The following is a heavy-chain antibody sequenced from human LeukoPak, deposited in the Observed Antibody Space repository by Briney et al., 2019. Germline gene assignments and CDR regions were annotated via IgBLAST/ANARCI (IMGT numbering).Heavy chain of an antibody. V-gene: IGHV3-23*01. Sequence: PGVSLRLSCAASGFTFSSYAMSWVRQAPGKGLEWVSTISGSGGSTIYADSVKGRFTISRDNSKNTMFLQMNSLRAEDTALYYCAKELSGGWPFDYWGQGTLVTVSS. D-gene: IGHD6-19*01. J-gene: IGHJ4*02. CDR1: GFTFSSYA. CDR3: AKELSGGWPFDY. CDR2: ISGSGGST.